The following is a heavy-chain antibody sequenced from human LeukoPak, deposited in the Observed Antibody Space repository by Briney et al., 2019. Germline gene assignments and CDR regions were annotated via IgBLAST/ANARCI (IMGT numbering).Heavy chain of an antibody. J-gene: IGHJ4*02. CDR3: ARALYCGGDCYDQPRFDY. D-gene: IGHD2-21*02. V-gene: IGHV1-69*04. Sequence: GASVKVSCKASGGTFSSYAISWVRQAPGQGLEWMGRIIPILGIANYAQKFQGRVTMTRDTSTSTVYMELSSLRSEDTAVYYCARALYCGGDCYDQPRFDYWGQGTLVTVSS. CDR2: IIPILGIA. CDR1: GGTFSSYA.